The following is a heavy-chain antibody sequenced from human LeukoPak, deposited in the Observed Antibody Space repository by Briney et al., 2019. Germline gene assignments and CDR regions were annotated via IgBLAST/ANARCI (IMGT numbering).Heavy chain of an antibody. CDR1: GYTFTSYG. J-gene: IGHJ4*02. CDR3: ARDLWPYYYDSSGSPRGY. D-gene: IGHD3-22*01. CDR2: ISAYNGNT. V-gene: IGHV1-18*01. Sequence: GASVEVSCKASGYTFTSYGISWVRQAPGQGLEWMGWISAYNGNTNYAQKLQGRVTMTTDASTSTAYMELRSLRSDDTAVYYCARDLWPYYYDSSGSPRGYWGQGTLVTVSS.